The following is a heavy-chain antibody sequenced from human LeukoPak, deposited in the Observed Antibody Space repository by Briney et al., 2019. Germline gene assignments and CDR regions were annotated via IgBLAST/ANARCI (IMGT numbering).Heavy chain of an antibody. CDR3: ARGRGADYGGNSGYFDY. CDR1: GFTFSAYH. J-gene: IGHJ4*02. CDR2: ISSDSGTL. V-gene: IGHV3-48*02. Sequence: GGSLRLSCASSGFTFSAYHMNWVRQAPGKGLEWISSISSDSGTLYYADSVKGRFTISRDNAANSLYLQMNNLRDEDTAVYYCARGRGADYGGNSGYFDYWGQGTLVTVSS. D-gene: IGHD4-23*01.